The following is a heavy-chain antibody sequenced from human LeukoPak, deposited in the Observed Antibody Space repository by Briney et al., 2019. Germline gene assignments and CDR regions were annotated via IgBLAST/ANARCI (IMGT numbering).Heavy chain of an antibody. CDR1: GYTFTNYD. CDR2: MNPNTGNT. V-gene: IGHV1-8*01. CDR3: ARSRYGDYSP. D-gene: IGHD4-17*01. J-gene: IGHJ5*02. Sequence: ASVKVSCKTSGYTFTNYDINWVRQASGQGLEWMGWMNPNTGNTGYAQKFQGRVTMTRDTSTATAYMELRSLRSADTAVYFCARSRYGDYSPWGQGTLVIVSS.